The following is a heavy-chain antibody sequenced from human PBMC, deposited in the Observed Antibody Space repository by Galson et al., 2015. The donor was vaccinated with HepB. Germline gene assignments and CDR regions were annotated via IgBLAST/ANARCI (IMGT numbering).Heavy chain of an antibody. CDR1: GFTFSGSA. Sequence: SLRLSCAASGFTFSGSAMHWVRQASGKGLEWVGRIRSKANSYATAYAASVKGRFTISRDDSKNTAYLQMNSLKTEDTAVYYCTRHGLYSSQGVDYWGQGTLVTVSS. J-gene: IGHJ4*02. V-gene: IGHV3-73*01. D-gene: IGHD2-8*01. CDR3: TRHGLYSSQGVDY. CDR2: IRSKANSYAT.